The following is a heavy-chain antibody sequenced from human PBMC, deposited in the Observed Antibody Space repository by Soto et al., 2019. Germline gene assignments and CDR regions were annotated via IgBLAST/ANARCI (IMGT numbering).Heavy chain of an antibody. CDR1: GGSISSYY. CDR3: ARSYGSGHPHYYGMDV. Sequence: KPSETLSLTCTVSGGSISSYYWSWIRQPPGKGLEWIGYIYYSGSTNYNPSLKSRVTISVDTSKNQFSLKLSSVTAADTAMYYCARSYGSGHPHYYGMDVWGQGTTVTVSS. CDR2: IYYSGST. D-gene: IGHD3-10*01. V-gene: IGHV4-59*01. J-gene: IGHJ6*02.